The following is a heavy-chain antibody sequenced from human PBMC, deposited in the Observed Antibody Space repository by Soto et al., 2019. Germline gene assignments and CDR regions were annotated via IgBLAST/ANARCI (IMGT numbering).Heavy chain of an antibody. CDR3: AKGTTVTWLYYYYMDV. J-gene: IGHJ6*03. CDR2: ISGSGGST. V-gene: IGHV3-23*01. Sequence: GGSLRFSCAASGFTFSSYAMSWVRQAPGKGLEWVSAISGSGGSTYYADSVKGRFTISRDNSKNTLYLQMNSLRAEDTAVYYCAKGTTVTWLYYYYMDVWGKGTTVTVSS. D-gene: IGHD4-4*01. CDR1: GFTFSSYA.